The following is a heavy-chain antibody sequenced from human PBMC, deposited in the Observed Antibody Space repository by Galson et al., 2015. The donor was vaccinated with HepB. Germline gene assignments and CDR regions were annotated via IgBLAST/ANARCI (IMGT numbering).Heavy chain of an antibody. J-gene: IGHJ4*02. CDR1: GFTFSSHS. V-gene: IGHV3-48*02. CDR2: ISSSSSI. Sequence: SLRLSCAASGFTFSSHSMTWVRQAPGKGLEWVAYISSSSSIYYADSVKGRFTISRDNAKNSLNLQMNSLRDEDTAVYFCARTRYSSSWYSGFDFWGQGTLVTVS. CDR3: ARTRYSSSWYSGFDF. D-gene: IGHD6-13*01.